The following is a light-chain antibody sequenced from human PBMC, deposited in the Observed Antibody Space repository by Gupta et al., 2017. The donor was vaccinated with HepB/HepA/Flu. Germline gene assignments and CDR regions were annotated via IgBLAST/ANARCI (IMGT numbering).Light chain of an antibody. Sequence: QSALTQPASVSGSPGQSMTTSCTGASNDVGGNNLDSWYQQHPDTAPKLMIYDVSYPPAGVAKRFSGSKSGNTASLTSSGQQTEDEADYYCSSDTTSSTLVFGGGTKLTVL. CDR1: SNDVGGNNL. V-gene: IGLV2-14*03. J-gene: IGLJ2*01. CDR2: DVS. CDR3: SSDTTSSTLV.